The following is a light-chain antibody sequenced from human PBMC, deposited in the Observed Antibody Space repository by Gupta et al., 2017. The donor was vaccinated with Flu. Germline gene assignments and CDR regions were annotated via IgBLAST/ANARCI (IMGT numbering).Light chain of an antibody. CDR3: QQRNSYPIT. CDR1: QGIASY. CDR2: TAS. V-gene: IGKV1-9*01. J-gene: IGKJ5*01. Sequence: DIQLTQSPSFLSASVGDRVTITCRASQGIASYLAWYQQRPGKAPKLLIHTASTLQSGVPSRFSSSGSGTEFTLTISSLQPEDFATYYCQQRNSYPITFGQGTRLEIK.